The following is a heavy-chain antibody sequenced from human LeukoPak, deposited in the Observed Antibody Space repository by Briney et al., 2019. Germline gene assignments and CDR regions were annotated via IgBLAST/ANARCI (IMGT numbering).Heavy chain of an antibody. V-gene: IGHV4-30-2*01. D-gene: IGHD6-19*01. Sequence: SQTLSLTCAVSGGSISSGGYSWSWIRQPPGKGLEWIGYIYHSGSTYYNPSLKSRVTISVDRSKNQFSLKLSSVTVADTAVYYCARHVPRSSGWEGLDFDYWGQGTLVTVSS. CDR1: GGSISSGGYS. CDR3: ARHVPRSSGWEGLDFDY. CDR2: IYHSGST. J-gene: IGHJ4*02.